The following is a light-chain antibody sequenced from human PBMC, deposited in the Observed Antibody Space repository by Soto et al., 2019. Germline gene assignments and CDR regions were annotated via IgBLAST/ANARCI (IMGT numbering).Light chain of an antibody. CDR2: DAS. Sequence: EIVLTQSPATLSLSPGERATLSCSASQSVSSYLAWYQQKPGQAPRLLIYDASNRATGIPARFSGSGSGTEFTLTISSLEPEEFAVYYCQQRSNWPLTFGGGTKVEIK. V-gene: IGKV3-11*01. CDR1: QSVSSY. CDR3: QQRSNWPLT. J-gene: IGKJ4*01.